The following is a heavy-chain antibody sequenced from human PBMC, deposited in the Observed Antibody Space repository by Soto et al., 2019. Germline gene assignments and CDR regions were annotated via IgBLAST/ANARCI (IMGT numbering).Heavy chain of an antibody. Sequence: QVQLVQSGAEVKKPGSSVKVSCKASGGTFSSYTISWVRQAPGQGLEWMGRIIPILGIANYAQKFQGRVTITADKSTRTAYMELSSLRSEDTAVYYCARDQGAAGPVQNGMDVWGQGTTVTVSS. CDR2: IIPILGIA. D-gene: IGHD6-13*01. J-gene: IGHJ6*02. CDR3: ARDQGAAGPVQNGMDV. CDR1: GGTFSSYT. V-gene: IGHV1-69*08.